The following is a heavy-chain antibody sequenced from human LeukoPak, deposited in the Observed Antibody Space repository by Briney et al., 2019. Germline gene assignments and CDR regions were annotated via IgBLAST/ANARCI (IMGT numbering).Heavy chain of an antibody. CDR2: IYSSGST. CDR1: GASINSYY. V-gene: IGHV4-59*01. J-gene: IGHJ4*02. D-gene: IGHD6-19*01. Sequence: SETLSLTCTVSGASINSYYWSWIRQPPGKGLEWIGYIYSSGSTNYNPSLKSRVTISVDTSKNQFSLKLTSMTAADTAVYYCARDLVAGTYFDYWGQGTLVTVSS. CDR3: ARDLVAGTYFDY.